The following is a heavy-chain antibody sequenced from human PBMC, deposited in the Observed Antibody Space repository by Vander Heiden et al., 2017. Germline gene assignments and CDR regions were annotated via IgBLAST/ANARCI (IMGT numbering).Heavy chain of an antibody. J-gene: IGHJ2*01. CDR2: IKSDGSST. CDR1: GFTLSNYW. Sequence: EVQLVESGGGLVQPGGSLRLSCAASGFTLSNYWMHWVRQAPGKGLVGVSRIKSDGSSTYYADSVKGRFTVSRDNAKNTLYMEMNSLRVEDTAVYYCARESRATYWYFDLWGRGTLVTVSS. CDR3: ARESRATYWYFDL. D-gene: IGHD5-12*01. V-gene: IGHV3-74*01.